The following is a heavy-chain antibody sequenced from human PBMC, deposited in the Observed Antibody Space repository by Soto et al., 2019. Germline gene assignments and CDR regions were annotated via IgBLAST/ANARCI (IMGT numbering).Heavy chain of an antibody. D-gene: IGHD3-3*01. J-gene: IGHJ6*02. CDR1: GGTFSSYA. CDR2: IIPIFGTA. V-gene: IGHV1-69*13. Sequence: GASVKVSCKASGGTFSSYAISWVRQAPGQGLEWMGGIIPIFGTANYAQKFQGRVTITADESTSTAYMELSSLRSEDTAVYYCARVPPDFWSGYPDPYYGMDVWGQGTTVTVSS. CDR3: ARVPPDFWSGYPDPYYGMDV.